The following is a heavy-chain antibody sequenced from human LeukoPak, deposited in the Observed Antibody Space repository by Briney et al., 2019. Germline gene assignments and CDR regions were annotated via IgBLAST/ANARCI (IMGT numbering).Heavy chain of an antibody. J-gene: IGHJ4*02. CDR2: ISSNGGTI. V-gene: IGHV3-64D*06. CDR1: EFTFSSYD. Sequence: GGSLRLSCSASEFTFSSYDMHWVRQAPGKGLEYVSAISSNGGTIYYADSVKGRFTISRDNFKNTLYLQMSSLRAEDTAVYYCVKDSIAAVPDGAFDYWGQGTLVTVSS. D-gene: IGHD6-13*01. CDR3: VKDSIAAVPDGAFDY.